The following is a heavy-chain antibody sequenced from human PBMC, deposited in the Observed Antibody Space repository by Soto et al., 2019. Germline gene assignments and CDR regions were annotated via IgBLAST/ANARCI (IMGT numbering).Heavy chain of an antibody. D-gene: IGHD1-1*01. Sequence: SETLSLTCTVSGGSISGDFWSWFRQPPGKGLEWIAYIHYSGSAYYNPSLKSRVTISVDTSKNQFSLKVNYVTAADAAVYYCARHIIPSGQGYFDPWGQGILVTVSS. CDR1: GGSISGDF. CDR3: ARHIIPSGQGYFDP. V-gene: IGHV4-59*01. CDR2: IHYSGSA. J-gene: IGHJ5*02.